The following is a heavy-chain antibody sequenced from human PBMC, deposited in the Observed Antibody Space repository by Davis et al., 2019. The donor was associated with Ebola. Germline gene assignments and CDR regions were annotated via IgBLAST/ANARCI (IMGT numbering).Heavy chain of an antibody. Sequence: HTGGSLRLSCAASGFTFSSYWMHWVRQAPGKGLVWFSRINSDGSSTSYADSVKGRFTISRDNSKNTLYLQMNSLRAEDTAVYYCASRTVLAHWGQGTLVTVSS. V-gene: IGHV3-74*01. J-gene: IGHJ4*02. CDR3: ASRTVLAH. CDR1: GFTFSSYW. D-gene: IGHD4-17*01. CDR2: INSDGSST.